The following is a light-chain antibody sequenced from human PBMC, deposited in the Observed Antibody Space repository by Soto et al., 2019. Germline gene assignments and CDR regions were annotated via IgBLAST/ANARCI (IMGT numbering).Light chain of an antibody. Sequence: DIQMTQSPSSLSASVGDRVTITCRASQSISKYLSLFQQKPGKAPKLLIYATSSLQSGVPSRFSGSGSGTDFTLTISSLQPEDFATYYCQQSDSTPPWTFGQGTKVEIK. CDR1: QSISKY. CDR3: QQSDSTPPWT. V-gene: IGKV1-39*01. J-gene: IGKJ1*01. CDR2: ATS.